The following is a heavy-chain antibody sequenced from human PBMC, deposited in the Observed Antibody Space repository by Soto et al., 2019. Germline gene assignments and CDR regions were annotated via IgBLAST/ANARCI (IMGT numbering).Heavy chain of an antibody. J-gene: IGHJ5*02. CDR3: ASEVEDIAVTFPILANWCAP. Sequence: ASGKVSCKASGYTFTRYGISWVLQAPGQGLEWLGWISAYNGNTNYAQKLQGRVTMTTDTSTSTAYMELRSLRSDDTAVYYCASEVEDIAVTFPILANWCAPCCQGTLV. D-gene: IGHD6-19*01. CDR1: GYTFTRYG. CDR2: ISAYNGNT. V-gene: IGHV1-18*01.